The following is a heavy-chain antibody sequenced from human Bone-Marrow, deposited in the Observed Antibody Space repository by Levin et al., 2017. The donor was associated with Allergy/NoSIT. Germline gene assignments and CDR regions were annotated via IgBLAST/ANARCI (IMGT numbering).Heavy chain of an antibody. J-gene: IGHJ4*02. CDR3: ARVKNGPTIRFPYYFDY. D-gene: IGHD3-16*01. Sequence: GGSLRLSCAASGFTFSSYGMHWVRQAPGKGLEWVAVIWYDGSNKYYADSVKGRFTISRDNSKNTLYLQMNSLRAEDTAVYYCARVKNGPTIRFPYYFDYWGQGTLVTVSS. CDR2: IWYDGSNK. CDR1: GFTFSSYG. V-gene: IGHV3-33*01.